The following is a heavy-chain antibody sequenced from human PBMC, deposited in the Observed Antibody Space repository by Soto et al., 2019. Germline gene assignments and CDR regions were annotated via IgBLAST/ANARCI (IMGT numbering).Heavy chain of an antibody. V-gene: IGHV5-51*01. CDR2: IYPGDSDT. CDR1: GYSFTSYW. D-gene: IGHD3-3*01. CDR3: ARHSLTIFGVVPRQIDY. J-gene: IGHJ4*02. Sequence: GESLKISCKGSGYSFTSYWIGWVRQMPGKGLEWMGIIYPGDSDTRYSPSFQGQVTISADKSISTAYLQWSSLKASDTAMYYCARHSLTIFGVVPRQIDYWGQGTLVTVSS.